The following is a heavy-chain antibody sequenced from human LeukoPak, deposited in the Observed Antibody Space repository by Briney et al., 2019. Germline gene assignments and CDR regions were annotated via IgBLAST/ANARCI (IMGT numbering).Heavy chain of an antibody. D-gene: IGHD3-22*01. Sequence: GGSLRLSCAASGITFNTYWMSWVRQAPGKGLEWVAKIKQDASEKYYVDSVKGRFTISRDNAKNSLYLQMNSLRAEDTAVYYCARIFPHYYDSTGPDYWYFDLWGRGTLVTVSS. J-gene: IGHJ2*01. CDR2: IKQDASEK. CDR1: GITFNTYW. CDR3: ARIFPHYYDSTGPDYWYFDL. V-gene: IGHV3-7*01.